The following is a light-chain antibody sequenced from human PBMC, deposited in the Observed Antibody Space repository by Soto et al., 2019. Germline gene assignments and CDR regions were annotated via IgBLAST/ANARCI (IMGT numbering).Light chain of an antibody. Sequence: QSALTQPRSVSGSPGQSVTISCTGTSSDVGDYNYVSWYQQHPGKAPKLLIYAVNMRPSGVPDRFSGSTSGNTASLTISGLQAEDEADDSCCSYAGSYTWVFGGGTKLTVL. CDR1: SSDVGDYNY. J-gene: IGLJ3*02. V-gene: IGLV2-11*01. CDR3: CSYAGSYTWV. CDR2: AVN.